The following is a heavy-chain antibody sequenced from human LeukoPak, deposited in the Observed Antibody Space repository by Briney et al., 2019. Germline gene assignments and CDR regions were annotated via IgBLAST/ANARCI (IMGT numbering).Heavy chain of an antibody. CDR3: TRGSLSGSPREY. CDR2: MNPNTGDT. CDR1: GYTFTFYD. Sequence: ASVRVSCKASGYTFTFYDINWVRQATGQGREWMGGMNPNTGDTGHAQKCQGRVTMTRNTYIETASVELRGLRSEDTAVYYCTRGSLSGSPREYWGQGDLVPVS. J-gene: IGHJ4*02. D-gene: IGHD1-26*01. V-gene: IGHV1-8*01.